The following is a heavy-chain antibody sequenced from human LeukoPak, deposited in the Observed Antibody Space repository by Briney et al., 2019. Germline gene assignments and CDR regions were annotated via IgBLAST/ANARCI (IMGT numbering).Heavy chain of an antibody. V-gene: IGHV4-4*07. D-gene: IGHD4-17*01. CDR1: GGSISSYY. CDR3: ARDPAFGGLVMTTVTTLGRD. Sequence: PSETLSLTCTVSGGSISSYYWSWIRQPAGKGLEWIGRIYTSGSTNYNPSLKSRVTISVDTSKNQFSLKLSSVTAADTAVYYCARDPAFGGLVMTTVTTLGRDWGQGTLVTVSS. CDR2: IYTSGST. J-gene: IGHJ4*02.